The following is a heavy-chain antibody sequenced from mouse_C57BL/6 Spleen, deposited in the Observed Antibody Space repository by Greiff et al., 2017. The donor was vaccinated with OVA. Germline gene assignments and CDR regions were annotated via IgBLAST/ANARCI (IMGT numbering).Heavy chain of an antibody. CDR3: ARPGLLRTGYFDV. V-gene: IGHV5-6*01. Sequence: EVQGVESGGDLVKPGGSLKLSCAASGFTFSSYGMSWVRQTPDKRLEWVATISSGGSYTYYPDSVKGRFTISRDNAKKTLYLQMSSLKSEDTAMYYCARPGLLRTGYFDVWGTGTTVTVSS. D-gene: IGHD1-1*01. CDR1: GFTFSSYG. J-gene: IGHJ1*03. CDR2: ISSGGSYT.